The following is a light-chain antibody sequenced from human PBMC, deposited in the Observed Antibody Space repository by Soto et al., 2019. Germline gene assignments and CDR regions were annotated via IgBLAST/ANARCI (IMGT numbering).Light chain of an antibody. CDR2: KAS. CDR1: QSIRSW. Sequence: DIQMTQFPSTLSAYVGDRVTITCRASQSIRSWLAWYQQKPGKAPNLLIYKASSLASGVPSRFSGSGFGTEFTLTISSLQPDDIATYYCQQYDSYSTFGGGTKVEI. V-gene: IGKV1-5*03. CDR3: QQYDSYST. J-gene: IGKJ4*02.